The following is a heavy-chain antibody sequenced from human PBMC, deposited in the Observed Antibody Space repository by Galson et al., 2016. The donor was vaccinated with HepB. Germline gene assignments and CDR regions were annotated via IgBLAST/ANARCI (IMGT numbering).Heavy chain of an antibody. D-gene: IGHD1-1*01. CDR1: GFTFSNFG. Sequence: SVKVSCKASGFTFSNFGFTWVRLAPGQGLEWMGWISAYNGDINYAQRVQGRLTMTTDTSTNTAYMELRSLTSDDTAVYYCVRGSSRVRTDFWGQGTLVTVSS. V-gene: IGHV1-18*04. J-gene: IGHJ4*02. CDR2: ISAYNGDI. CDR3: VRGSSRVRTDF.